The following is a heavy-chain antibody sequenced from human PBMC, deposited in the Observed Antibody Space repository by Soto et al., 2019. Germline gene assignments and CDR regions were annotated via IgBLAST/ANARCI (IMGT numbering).Heavy chain of an antibody. CDR3: TRGVSNYPDY. CDR2: IYYSGST. D-gene: IGHD4-4*01. Sequence: QVQLQESGPGLVKPSQTLSLTCTVSGGSISSGGYYWNWFRQHPGEGLEWIGYIYYSGSTYYNPSLKRRVTMSVDTSENQFSLRLSSVTAADTAVYYCTRGVSNYPDYWGQGTLVTVSS. J-gene: IGHJ4*02. V-gene: IGHV4-31*03. CDR1: GGSISSGGYY.